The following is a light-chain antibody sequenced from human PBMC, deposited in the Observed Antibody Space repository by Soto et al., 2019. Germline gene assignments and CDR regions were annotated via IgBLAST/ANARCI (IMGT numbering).Light chain of an antibody. CDR2: DVS. V-gene: IGLV2-14*01. CDR1: SSDVGGYNY. J-gene: IGLJ2*01. Sequence: QSALTQPASVSGSPGQSITISCTGTSSDVGGYNYVSWYQQHPGKAPKLMIYDVSNRPSGVSNRFSGSKSGNTASLTISGLQADDEADYYCSPYTSSSTVVFGGGTKLTVL. CDR3: SPYTSSSTVV.